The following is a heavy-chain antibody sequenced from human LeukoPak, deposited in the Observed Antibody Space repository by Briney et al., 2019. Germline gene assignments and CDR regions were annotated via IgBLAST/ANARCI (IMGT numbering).Heavy chain of an antibody. V-gene: IGHV4-59*01. D-gene: IGHD2-15*01. Sequence: SQTLSLTCTVSGDSMNTYHWNWIRQPPGKGLEWIGYIYNREGTNYNPSLKSRVTISIDTSKNQFSLKLISVTPADTAVYYCARRSWYFDYWGQGTLVT. CDR2: IYNREGT. J-gene: IGHJ4*02. CDR3: ARRSWYFDY. CDR1: GDSMNTYH.